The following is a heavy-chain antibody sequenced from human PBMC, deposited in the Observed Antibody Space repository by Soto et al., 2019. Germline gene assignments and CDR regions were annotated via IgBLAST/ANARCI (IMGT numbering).Heavy chain of an antibody. Sequence: GGSLRLSCAASGFTFSDYYMSWIRQAPGKGLEWLSYISSSSSHIQYADSVKGRFTISRDNAKNSLYLQMDSLRDEDTAFYYCARDLAFGGVIDFWGQGILVTVSS. CDR1: GFTFSDYY. CDR3: ARDLAFGGVIDF. CDR2: ISSSSSHI. V-gene: IGHV3-11*06. J-gene: IGHJ4*02. D-gene: IGHD3-16*01.